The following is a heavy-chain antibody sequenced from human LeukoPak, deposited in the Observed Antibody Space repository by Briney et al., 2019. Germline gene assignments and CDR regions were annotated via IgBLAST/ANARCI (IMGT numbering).Heavy chain of an antibody. CDR2: ISWNSGSI. J-gene: IGHJ3*02. CDR3: AKDINPFGAIPNIQDCSGGSCYSGNDNAFDI. V-gene: IGHV3-9*01. Sequence: QTGGSLRLSCAASGFAFDDYAMHWVRQAPGKGLEWVSGISWNSGSIGYADSVKGRFTISRDNAKNSLYLQMNSLRAEDTALYYCAKDINPFGAIPNIQDCSGGSCYSGNDNAFDIWGQGTMVTVSS. CDR1: GFAFDDYA. D-gene: IGHD2-15*01.